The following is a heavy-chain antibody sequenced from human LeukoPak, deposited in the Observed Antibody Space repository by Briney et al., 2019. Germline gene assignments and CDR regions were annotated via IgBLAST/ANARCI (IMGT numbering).Heavy chain of an antibody. J-gene: IGHJ4*02. D-gene: IGHD1-26*01. CDR3: ARRQGVVGAIAY. Sequence: SETLSLTCAVSGVSISRGGYAWNWIRQPPGKGLEWIAYIYHSGTTYYNPSLKSRATISVDTSKNQFSLKLSSVTAADTAVYYCARRQGVVGAIAYWGQGTLVTVSS. CDR1: GVSISRGGYA. CDR2: IYHSGTT. V-gene: IGHV4-30-4*07.